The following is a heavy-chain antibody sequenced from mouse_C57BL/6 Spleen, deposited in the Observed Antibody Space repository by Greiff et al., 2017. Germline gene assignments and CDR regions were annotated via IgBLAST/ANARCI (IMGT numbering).Heavy chain of an antibody. D-gene: IGHD1-1*01. Sequence: VQLQQPAAAPVKSGASVLMSGKASGHTVTSYWLTRVEQRPGQGLERIGDMYPGSGSTNYNEKFKSKATLTVGPSSSPAYMLLSSLTSEDSAVYYCARCLLTTVVATDDCGQGSTLSGAS. V-gene: IGHV1-55*01. CDR1: GHTVTSYW. J-gene: IGHJ2*01. CDR2: MYPGSGST. CDR3: ARCLLTTVVATDD.